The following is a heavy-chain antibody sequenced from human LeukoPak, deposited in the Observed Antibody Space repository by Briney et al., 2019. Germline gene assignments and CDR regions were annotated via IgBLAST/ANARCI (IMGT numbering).Heavy chain of an antibody. CDR2: IYTSGSI. V-gene: IGHV4-4*07. D-gene: IGHD2-2*01. J-gene: IGHJ4*02. CDR3: AREYCSSTSCLIDY. Sequence: SETLSLTCTVSGGSISSYYWSWIRQPAGKGLEWIGRIYTSGSINYNPSLKSRVTMSVDTSKNQFSLKLSSVTAADTAVYYCAREYCSSTSCLIDYWGQGTLVTVSS. CDR1: GGSISSYY.